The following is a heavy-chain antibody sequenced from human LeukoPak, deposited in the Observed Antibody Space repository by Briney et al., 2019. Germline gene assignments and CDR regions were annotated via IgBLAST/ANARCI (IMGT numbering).Heavy chain of an antibody. CDR2: INSDGSTT. Sequence: WGSLRLSCAASGFSFSSYWMHWVRQVPGKGLEWVSRINSDGSTTSYADSVKGRFTISRDNAKYTLHLQMNSLRADDTAVYYCARAGYGSGIYMDVWGKGTTVTISS. D-gene: IGHD3-10*01. V-gene: IGHV3-74*01. CDR1: GFSFSSYW. J-gene: IGHJ6*03. CDR3: ARAGYGSGIYMDV.